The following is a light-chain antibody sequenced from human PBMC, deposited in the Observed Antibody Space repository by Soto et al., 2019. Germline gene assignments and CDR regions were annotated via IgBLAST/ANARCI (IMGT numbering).Light chain of an antibody. CDR1: SSDLGAGFD. CDR2: GNT. Sequence: QSVLTQPPSVSGAPGQRVTISCNGSSSDLGAGFDVHWYQHLPGTAPKLLIYGNTNRPSGVPGRFSGSKSGTSASLVITGLQAEDEADYYCQSYENSRTGFYVFGTGTKLTVL. J-gene: IGLJ1*01. V-gene: IGLV1-40*01. CDR3: QSYENSRTGFYV.